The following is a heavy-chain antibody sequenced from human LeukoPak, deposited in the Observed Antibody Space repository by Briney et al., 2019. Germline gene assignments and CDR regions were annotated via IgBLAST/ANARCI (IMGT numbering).Heavy chain of an antibody. V-gene: IGHV3-21*01. CDR1: GFTFSSYA. Sequence: GGSLRLSCAASGFTFSSYAMHWVRQAPGRGLEWVSSITTSSSYIYYADSVKGRFTISRDNAKNSLYLQMNSLRAEDTAVYYCARHVVALGFDYWGQETLVTVSS. J-gene: IGHJ4*02. CDR3: ARHVVALGFDY. D-gene: IGHD3-22*01. CDR2: ITTSSSYI.